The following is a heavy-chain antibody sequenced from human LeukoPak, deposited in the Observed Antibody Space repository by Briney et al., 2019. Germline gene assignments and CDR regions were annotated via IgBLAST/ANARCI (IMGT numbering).Heavy chain of an antibody. J-gene: IGHJ4*02. CDR1: GFTFSSYG. CDR2: VSGSGGST. V-gene: IGHV3-23*01. D-gene: IGHD6-25*01. Sequence: GGSLRLSCVASGFTFSSYGMTWVRQAPGKGLEWVSAVSGSGGSTYNAGSVKGRFTISRDNSKNTLYLQVNSLRADDTAVYYCAKDAVGVAAALNWDQGTLVTVPS. CDR3: AKDAVGVAAALN.